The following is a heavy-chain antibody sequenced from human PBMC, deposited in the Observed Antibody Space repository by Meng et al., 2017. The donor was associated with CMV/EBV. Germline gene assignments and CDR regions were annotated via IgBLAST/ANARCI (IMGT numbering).Heavy chain of an antibody. Sequence: VHLQRWGAGLLRPSETLALTCAVYGGSFSGYYWSWIRQPPGKGLEWIGEINHSGSTNYNPSLKSRVTISVDTSKNQFSLKLSSVTAADTAVYYCARGVGGWFDPWGQGTLVTVSS. CDR3: ARGVGGWFDP. J-gene: IGHJ5*02. CDR2: INHSGST. D-gene: IGHD1-26*01. CDR1: GGSFSGYY. V-gene: IGHV4-34*01.